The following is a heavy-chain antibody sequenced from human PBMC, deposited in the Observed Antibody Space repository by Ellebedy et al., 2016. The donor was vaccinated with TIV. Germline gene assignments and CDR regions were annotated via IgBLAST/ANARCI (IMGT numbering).Heavy chain of an antibody. CDR2: IFIDGTT. Sequence: GESLKISCAASELTVSGNYMSWVRQAPGKGLEWVSVIFIDGTTYYADSVKGRFTISRDNSKNTLYIQMNSLRAEDTAVYYCARETFNDVDLKVWGVFNMWGQGTTVTVSS. J-gene: IGHJ3*02. CDR3: ARETFNDVDLKVWGVFNM. D-gene: IGHD1-1*01. V-gene: IGHV3-66*01. CDR1: ELTVSGNY.